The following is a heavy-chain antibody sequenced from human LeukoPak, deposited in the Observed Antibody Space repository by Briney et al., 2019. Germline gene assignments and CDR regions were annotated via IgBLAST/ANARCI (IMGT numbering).Heavy chain of an antibody. Sequence: GGSLRLSCAASGFIVSTSYMSWVRQAPGKGLEWVSVIYSGGSTYYADSVKGRFTISRDNSKNTLYLQMNSLRAEDTAVYYCARGEYSTLTTYYYYYGMDVWGQGTTVTVSS. CDR1: GFIVSTSY. D-gene: IGHD4-11*01. J-gene: IGHJ6*02. CDR2: IYSGGST. V-gene: IGHV3-66*01. CDR3: ARGEYSTLTTYYYYYGMDV.